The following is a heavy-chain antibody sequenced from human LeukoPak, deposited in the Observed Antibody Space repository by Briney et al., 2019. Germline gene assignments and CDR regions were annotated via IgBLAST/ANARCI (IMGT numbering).Heavy chain of an antibody. D-gene: IGHD3-10*01. Sequence: PGRSLRLSCAASGFTFSSYAMHWVRQAPGKGLEWVAVISYDGSNKYYADSVKGRFTISRDNSKNTLYLQMNSLRAEDTAVYYCARDDSYYGSGSYYPNFDYWGQGTLVTVSS. CDR3: ARDDSYYGSGSYYPNFDY. CDR1: GFTFSSYA. V-gene: IGHV3-30*04. CDR2: ISYDGSNK. J-gene: IGHJ4*02.